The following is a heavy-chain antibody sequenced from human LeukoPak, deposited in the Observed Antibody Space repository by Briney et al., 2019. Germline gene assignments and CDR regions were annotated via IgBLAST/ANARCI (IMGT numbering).Heavy chain of an antibody. V-gene: IGHV3-23*01. CDR1: GFTFSSYA. Sequence: PGGSLRLSCAASGFTFSSYAMDWVRQAPGKGLEGVSAISGSGGSTYYADSVKGRFTISRDNSKNTLYLQMNSLRAEDTAVYYCAKDATVWLGDWYFDLWGRGTLVTVSS. D-gene: IGHD4-17*01. J-gene: IGHJ2*01. CDR3: AKDATVWLGDWYFDL. CDR2: ISGSGGST.